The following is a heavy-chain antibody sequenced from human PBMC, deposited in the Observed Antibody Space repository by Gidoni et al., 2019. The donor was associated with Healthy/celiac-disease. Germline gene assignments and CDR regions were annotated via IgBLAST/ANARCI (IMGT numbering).Heavy chain of an antibody. J-gene: IGHJ5*02. V-gene: IGHV4-4*07. D-gene: IGHD3-3*01. CDR2: IYTSGST. CDR3: ARDLSIFGVVIQDNWFDP. Sequence: QVQLQESGPGLVKPSETLSLTCTVSGGSISSYYWRWIRQPAGKGLEWIGRIYTSGSTNYNPSLKSRVTMSVDTSKNQFSLKLSSVTAADTAVYYCARDLSIFGVVIQDNWFDPWGQGTLVTVSS. CDR1: GGSISSYY.